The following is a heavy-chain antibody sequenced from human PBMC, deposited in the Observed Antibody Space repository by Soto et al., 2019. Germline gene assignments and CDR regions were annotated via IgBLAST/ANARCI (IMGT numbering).Heavy chain of an antibody. CDR1: GFTFGNYA. V-gene: IGHV3-23*04. CDR2: IGGNSVHI. CDR3: AKAQVMGVISAMDV. J-gene: IGHJ6*01. Sequence: EEHLVESGGGLVQPGGSLRLSCEVSGFTFGNYAMRWVRQAPGKGLEWVAAIGGNSVHIYYADSVKGRLTISRDNSKNTVYLQMSSLRVEDTAVYYCAKAQVMGVISAMDVWGRGTTVTVSS. D-gene: IGHD3-16*02.